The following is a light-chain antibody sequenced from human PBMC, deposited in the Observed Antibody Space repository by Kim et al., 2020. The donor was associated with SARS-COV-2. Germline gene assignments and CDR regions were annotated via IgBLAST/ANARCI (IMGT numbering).Light chain of an antibody. J-gene: IGKJ4*01. Sequence: DIQMTQSPSSLSAAIGDRVTITCRASQSISSYLIWYQQKPGKAPNLLIYAASSLQSGVPSRFSGSGSETDFTLTINSLQPEDFATYYWQQSSRTPLAFGGGAKVDIK. CDR2: AAS. V-gene: IGKV1-39*01. CDR1: QSISSY. CDR3: QQSSRTPLA.